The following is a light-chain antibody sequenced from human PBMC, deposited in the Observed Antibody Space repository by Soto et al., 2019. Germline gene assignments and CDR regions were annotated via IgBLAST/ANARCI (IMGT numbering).Light chain of an antibody. CDR3: QQYSSSPPQFT. V-gene: IGKV3-20*01. Sequence: EIVLTQSPGTLSVSPGERVTLSCRASQSVGSSYLAWYQQRPGQAPRLLIFGASYRATGSPGRFSGSGSGTDFTLTISRLEPEDFALYYCQQYSSSPPQFTFGPGTKVDSK. CDR1: QSVGSSY. J-gene: IGKJ3*01. CDR2: GAS.